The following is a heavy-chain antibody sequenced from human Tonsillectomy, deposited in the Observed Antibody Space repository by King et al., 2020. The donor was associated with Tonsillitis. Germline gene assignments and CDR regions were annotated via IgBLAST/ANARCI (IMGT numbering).Heavy chain of an antibody. J-gene: IGHJ3*01. CDR2: ISGNSINT. V-gene: IGHV3-23*04. CDR3: AKDLEISSGYYYPGAFDF. Sequence: DVQLVESGGGLVQPGGSLRLSCAASGFTFRSYAMSWVRQAPGKGLEWVSAISGNSINTYYADSVKGRFTISRDNSKNTVFLQINSLRAEDTAVYYCAKDLEISSGYYYPGAFDFWGQGTMVTVSS. CDR1: GFTFRSYA. D-gene: IGHD3-22*01.